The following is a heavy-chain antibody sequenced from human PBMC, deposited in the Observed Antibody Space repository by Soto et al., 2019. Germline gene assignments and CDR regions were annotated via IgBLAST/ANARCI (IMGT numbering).Heavy chain of an antibody. D-gene: IGHD1-1*01. CDR2: ISSSSSNI. CDR3: ARGNDVGY. CDR1: GFTFTTYS. V-gene: IGHV3-48*02. J-gene: IGHJ4*02. Sequence: GGSLRLSCAASGFTFTTYSMNWVRQAPGKGLEWVSYISSSSSNIDYADSVKGRFTISRDNAKNSLYLQMNSLRDEDTAVYYCARGNDVGYWGQGTLVTVSS.